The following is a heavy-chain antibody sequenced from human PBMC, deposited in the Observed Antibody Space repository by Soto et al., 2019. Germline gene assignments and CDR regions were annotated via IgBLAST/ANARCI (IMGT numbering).Heavy chain of an antibody. V-gene: IGHV1-69*13. CDR2: IIPIFGTA. CDR3: ARGGYYGSGSYSTKDYYYGMDV. Sequence: SVKVSCKASGGTFSRYGISWVRQAPGQGLEWMGGIIPIFGTANYAQKFQGRVTITADESTSTAYMELSSLRSEDTAVYYCARGGYYGSGSYSTKDYYYGMDVWG. J-gene: IGHJ6*02. CDR1: GGTFSRYG. D-gene: IGHD3-10*01.